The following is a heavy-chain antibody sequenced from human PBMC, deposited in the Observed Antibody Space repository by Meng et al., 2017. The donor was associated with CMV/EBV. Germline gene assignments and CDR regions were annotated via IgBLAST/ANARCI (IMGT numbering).Heavy chain of an antibody. Sequence: QVQLVQSGSEVKKPGASVKVSCKASGGTFCSYAISWVRQAPGQGLEWMGGIIPIFGTANYAQKFQGRVTITADESTSTAYMELSSLRSEDTAVYYCARGGYSYGFFWFDPWGQGTLVTVSS. D-gene: IGHD5-18*01. J-gene: IGHJ5*02. CDR2: IIPIFGTA. CDR3: ARGGYSYGFFWFDP. V-gene: IGHV1-69*01. CDR1: GGTFCSYA.